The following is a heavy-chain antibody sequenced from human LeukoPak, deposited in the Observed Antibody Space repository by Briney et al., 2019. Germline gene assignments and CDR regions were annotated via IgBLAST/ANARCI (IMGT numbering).Heavy chain of an antibody. J-gene: IGHJ4*02. D-gene: IGHD1-26*01. V-gene: IGHV3-30-3*01. Sequence: GRSLRLSCAASGFTFSSYAMHWVRQAPGEGLEWVAVISYDGSNKYYADSVKGRFTISRDNSKNTLYLQMNSLRAEDTAVYYCARGGWELLREFDYWGQGTLVTVSS. CDR2: ISYDGSNK. CDR3: ARGGWELLREFDY. CDR1: GFTFSSYA.